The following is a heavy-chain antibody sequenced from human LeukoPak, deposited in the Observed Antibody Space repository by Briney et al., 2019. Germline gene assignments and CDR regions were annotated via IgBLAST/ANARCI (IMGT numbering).Heavy chain of an antibody. CDR2: IKQDGSEK. J-gene: IGHJ4*02. Sequence: GGSLRLSCAASGFTFSSYWMSWVRQAPGKGLEWVANIKQDGSEKYYVDSVKGRFTISRDNAKNSLYLQRNSRKIEDTAVYYCSRDRGIGYPRSWRGGLYNFDYWGQGTLVTVSS. CDR3: SRDRGIGYPRSWRGGLYNFDY. CDR1: GFTFSSYW. V-gene: IGHV3-7*03. D-gene: IGHD6-13*01.